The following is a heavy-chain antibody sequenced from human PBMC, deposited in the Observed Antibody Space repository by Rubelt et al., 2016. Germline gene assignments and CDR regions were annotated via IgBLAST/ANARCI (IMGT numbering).Heavy chain of an antibody. D-gene: IGHD5-24*01. J-gene: IGHJ6*02. Sequence: WVSAISGSGGSTYYADSVKGRFTISRDNSKNTLYLQMNSLRAEDTAVYYCAKGGNGYNPGYYYYYGMDVWGRGTTVTVSS. CDR3: AKGGNGYNPGYYYYYGMDV. CDR2: ISGSGGST. V-gene: IGHV3-23*01.